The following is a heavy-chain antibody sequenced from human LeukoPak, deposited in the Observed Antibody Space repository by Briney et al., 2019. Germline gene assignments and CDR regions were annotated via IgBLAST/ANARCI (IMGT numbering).Heavy chain of an antibody. CDR3: ARAYGSGSYYNLNDY. J-gene: IGHJ4*02. Sequence: GGSLRLSCAASRFTFSSYSMNWVRQAPGKGLEWVSSISSSSSYIYYADSVKGRFTISRDNAKNSLYLQMNSLRAEDTAVYYCARAYGSGSYYNLNDYWGQGTLVTVSS. CDR2: ISSSSSYI. D-gene: IGHD3-10*01. V-gene: IGHV3-21*01. CDR1: RFTFSSYS.